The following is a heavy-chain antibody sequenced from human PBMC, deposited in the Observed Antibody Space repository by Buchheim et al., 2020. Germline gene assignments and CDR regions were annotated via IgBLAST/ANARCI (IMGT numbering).Heavy chain of an antibody. CDR3: AKDVSGFLEWSFDY. V-gene: IGHV3-30*18. CDR1: GFTFSSYG. Sequence: QVQLVESGGGVVQPGRSLRLSCAASGFTFSSYGMHWVRQAPGKGLEWVAVISGDGSNKYYADSVKGRFTISRDNSKNKLYLQMNSLRAEDTAVYYCAKDVSGFLEWSFDYLGQGTL. J-gene: IGHJ4*02. CDR2: ISGDGSNK. D-gene: IGHD3-3*01.